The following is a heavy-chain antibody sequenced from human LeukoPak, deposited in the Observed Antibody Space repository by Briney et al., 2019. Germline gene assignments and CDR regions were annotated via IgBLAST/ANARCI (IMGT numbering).Heavy chain of an antibody. CDR2: IIPIFGTA. V-gene: IGHV1-69*05. Sequence: SVKVSCKASGGTFSSYAISWVRQAPGQGLEWMGGIIPIFGTANYAQKFQGRVTITTDESTSTAYMELSSLRSEDTAVYYCARSYCSGGSCNLIDYWGQGTLVTVSS. CDR1: GGTFSSYA. CDR3: ARSYCSGGSCNLIDY. J-gene: IGHJ4*02. D-gene: IGHD2-15*01.